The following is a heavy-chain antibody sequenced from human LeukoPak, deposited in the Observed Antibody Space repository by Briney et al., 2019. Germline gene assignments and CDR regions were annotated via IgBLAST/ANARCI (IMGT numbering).Heavy chain of an antibody. D-gene: IGHD5-12*01. J-gene: IGHJ4*02. V-gene: IGHV4-61*02. CDR2: IYTSGST. Sequence: SETLSLTCSVSGDSIRSGTYYWSWIRQPAGKGLEWIGRIYTSGSTSYNPSLKSRVTISVDTSKNQFSLKLTSVAAADTAVYYCARGGGATRIDYWGQGTLVTVSS. CDR1: GDSIRSGTYY. CDR3: ARGGGATRIDY.